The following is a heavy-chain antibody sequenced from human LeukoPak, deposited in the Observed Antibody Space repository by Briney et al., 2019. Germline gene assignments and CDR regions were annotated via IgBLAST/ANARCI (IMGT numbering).Heavy chain of an antibody. CDR1: RYTFPSFD. J-gene: IGHJ4*02. V-gene: IGHV1-8*01. D-gene: IGHD1-26*01. CDR2: MNPNSGNT. Sequence: ASVKVSCKTSRYTFPSFDINWVRQATGQGLEWMGWMNPNSGNTGYAQKFQGRVTITRNTSITTAYMELSSLRSEDTAVYYCARGPKWSGSYYYFDYWGQGTLVTVSS. CDR3: ARGPKWSGSYYYFDY.